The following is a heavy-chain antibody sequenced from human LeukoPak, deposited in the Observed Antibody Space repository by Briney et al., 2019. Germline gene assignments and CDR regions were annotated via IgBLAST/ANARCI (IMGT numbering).Heavy chain of an antibody. CDR1: GGTLSSYA. D-gene: IGHD2-2*01. Sequence: GASVKLSCKASGGTLSSYAISWVRQAPGQGLEWMGGIIPIFGTANYAQKFQGRVTITTDESASTAYMELSSLRSEDTAVYYCTYCSSTSCIFFDYWGQGTLVTVSS. J-gene: IGHJ4*02. CDR3: TYCSSTSCIFFDY. V-gene: IGHV1-69*05. CDR2: IIPIFGTA.